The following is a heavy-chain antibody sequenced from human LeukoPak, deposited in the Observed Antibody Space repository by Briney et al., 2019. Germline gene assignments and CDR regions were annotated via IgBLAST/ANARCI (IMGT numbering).Heavy chain of an antibody. Sequence: SETLSLTCTVSGGSISSSSYYWGWIRQPPGKGLEWIGRIYTSGSTNYNPSLKSRVTMSVDTSKNQFSLKLSSVTAADTAVYYCARDYDFWSEAFDPWGQGTLVTVSS. CDR1: GGSISSSSYY. J-gene: IGHJ5*02. CDR2: IYTSGST. CDR3: ARDYDFWSEAFDP. D-gene: IGHD3-3*01. V-gene: IGHV4-39*07.